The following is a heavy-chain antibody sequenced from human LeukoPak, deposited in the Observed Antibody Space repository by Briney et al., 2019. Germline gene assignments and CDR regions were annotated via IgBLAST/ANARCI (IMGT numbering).Heavy chain of an antibody. V-gene: IGHV4-4*02. CDR1: GGSISSSNW. D-gene: IGHD5-12*01. J-gene: IGHJ6*02. CDR3: ERLCGYDGYAPYGMDV. CDR2: IYHSGST. Sequence: PSGTLSLTCAVSGGSISSSNWWSWVRQPPGKGLEWIGEIYHSGSTYYNPSLKSRVTISVDKSKNQFSLKLSSVTAADTAVYYCERLCGYDGYAPYGMDVWGQGTTVTVSS.